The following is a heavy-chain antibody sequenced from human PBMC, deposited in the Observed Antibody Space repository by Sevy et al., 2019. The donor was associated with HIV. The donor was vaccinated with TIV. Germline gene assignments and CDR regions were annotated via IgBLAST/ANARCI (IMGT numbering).Heavy chain of an antibody. Sequence: GGSLRLSCAASGFTFSSYGMHWVRQAPGKGLEWVAVISYDGSNKYYADSVKDRFTISRDDSKNTLYLQMNSLRAEDTAVYYCAKDSGYYGMDVWGQGTTVTVSS. CDR3: AKDSGYYGMDV. CDR2: ISYDGSNK. V-gene: IGHV3-30*18. D-gene: IGHD3-10*01. CDR1: GFTFSSYG. J-gene: IGHJ6*02.